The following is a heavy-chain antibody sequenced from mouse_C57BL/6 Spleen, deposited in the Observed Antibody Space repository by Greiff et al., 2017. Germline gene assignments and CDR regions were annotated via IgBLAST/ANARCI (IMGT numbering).Heavy chain of an antibody. J-gene: IGHJ4*01. Sequence: EVMLVESGEGLVKPGGSLKLSCAASGFTFSSYAMSWVRQTPEKRLEWVAYISSGGDYIYYADTVKGRFTISRDNARNTLYLQMSSLKSEDTAMYYCTRTVANYYAMDDWGQGTSVTVSS. CDR3: TRTVANYYAMDD. CDR2: ISSGGDYI. CDR1: GFTFSSYA. V-gene: IGHV5-9-1*02. D-gene: IGHD1-1*01.